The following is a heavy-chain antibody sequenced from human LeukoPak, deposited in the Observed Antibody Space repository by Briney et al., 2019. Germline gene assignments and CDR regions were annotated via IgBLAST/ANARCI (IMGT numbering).Heavy chain of an antibody. D-gene: IGHD4-17*01. V-gene: IGHV4-59*08. CDR3: ASLTTVTQGYFDS. CDR2: MYYSGST. J-gene: IGHJ4*02. Sequence: SETLSLTCTVSGGSISSYYWSWIRQPPGKGLEWIGYMYYSGSTNYNPPLKSRVTISVDTSKNQFSLKLSSVTAADTAVYYCASLTTVTQGYFDSWGQGTLVTVSS. CDR1: GGSISSYY.